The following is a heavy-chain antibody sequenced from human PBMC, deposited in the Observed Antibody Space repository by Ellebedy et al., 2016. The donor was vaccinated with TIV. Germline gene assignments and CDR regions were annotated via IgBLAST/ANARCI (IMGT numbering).Heavy chain of an antibody. CDR3: ARDLIVVVPAAIFSDYSYGMDV. V-gene: IGHV3-21*01. D-gene: IGHD2-2*01. J-gene: IGHJ6*02. CDR2: ISSGSSYI. Sequence: GESLKISCAASGFTFDDYAMNWVRQAPGKGLEWVSSISSGSSYIHYAGSVQGRFTISRDNAKKSLYLQMNSLRAEDTALYYCARDLIVVVPAAIFSDYSYGMDVWGQGTTVTVSS. CDR1: GFTFDDYA.